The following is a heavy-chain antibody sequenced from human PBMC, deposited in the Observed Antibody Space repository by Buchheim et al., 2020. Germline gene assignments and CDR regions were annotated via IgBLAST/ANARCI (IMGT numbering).Heavy chain of an antibody. CDR1: GFSLSTSGMC. CDR2: IDWDDDK. Sequence: QVTLRESGPALVKPTQTLTLTCTFSGFSLSTSGMCVSWIRQPPGKALEWLARIDWDDDKYYSPSLKTRLTISQDTSKNQVGLTMTNMDPVDTATYYCARMSRYDFWSGYYEYWGQGTL. J-gene: IGHJ4*02. V-gene: IGHV2-70*15. CDR3: ARMSRYDFWSGYYEY. D-gene: IGHD3-3*01.